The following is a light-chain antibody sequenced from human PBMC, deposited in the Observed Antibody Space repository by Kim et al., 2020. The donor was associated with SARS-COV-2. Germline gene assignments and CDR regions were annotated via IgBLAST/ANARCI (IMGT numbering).Light chain of an antibody. Sequence: LSPGERATLSCRASQSISSHLAWYQHKPGQVPRLLIYDASNRAPGIPARFRGSGSGTDFTLTISSLEPEDFAVYYCQQRTTWPVTFGQGARLEIK. CDR3: QQRTTWPVT. J-gene: IGKJ5*01. CDR1: QSISSH. V-gene: IGKV3-11*01. CDR2: DAS.